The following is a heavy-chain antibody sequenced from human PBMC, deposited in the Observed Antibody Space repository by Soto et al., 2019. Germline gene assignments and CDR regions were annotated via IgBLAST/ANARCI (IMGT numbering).Heavy chain of an antibody. V-gene: IGHV4-59*01. CDR3: ERGSKDWFVP. J-gene: IGHJ5*02. CDR1: GGSISDYY. Sequence: QVQLQESGPGLVKPSETLSLTCTVSGGSISDYYWSWIRQSPGKGLEWIGYIYYSGSTKYNPSLKSRVTISVETSNNQFSLRLSSVTAADTAGYFCERGSKDWFVPWCQGTLVNVSS. D-gene: IGHD2-2*01. CDR2: IYYSGST.